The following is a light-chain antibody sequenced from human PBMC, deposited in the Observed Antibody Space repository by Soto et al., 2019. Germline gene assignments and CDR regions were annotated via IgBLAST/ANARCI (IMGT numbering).Light chain of an antibody. Sequence: EIVLQQSPGTLSLSPGASSTLSGRASQRVSSSLAWYQQRPGQAPRLLIYDASTRATGIPPRFSGGGSGTEFTVTISSLQSEDFAIYYCQQYDIWPPYTVGQGTKVDIK. CDR2: DAS. CDR3: QQYDIWPPYT. CDR1: QRVSSS. V-gene: IGKV3-15*01. J-gene: IGKJ2*01.